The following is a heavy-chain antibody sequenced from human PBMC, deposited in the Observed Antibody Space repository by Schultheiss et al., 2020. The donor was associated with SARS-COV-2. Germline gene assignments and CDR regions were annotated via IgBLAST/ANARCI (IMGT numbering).Heavy chain of an antibody. D-gene: IGHD4-17*01. V-gene: IGHV4-39*07. CDR2: IYYSGST. CDR1: GGSISSYY. CDR3: ARIIDYGDYD. J-gene: IGHJ4*02. Sequence: SETLSLTCTVSGGSISSYYWGWIRQPPGKGLEWIGSIYYSGSTYYNPSLKSRVTISVDTSKNQFSLKLSSVTAADTAVYYCARIIDYGDYDWGQGTLVTVSS.